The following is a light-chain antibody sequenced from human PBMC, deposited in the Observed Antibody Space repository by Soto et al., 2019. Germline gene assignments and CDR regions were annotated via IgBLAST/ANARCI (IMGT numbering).Light chain of an antibody. CDR1: ENFGSH. CDR2: GTS. V-gene: IGKV3-15*01. CDR3: QQYKDWPPWT. J-gene: IGKJ1*01. Sequence: EIVMANSPSTLSVTLGEVATLSVRASENFGSHIAWYQQKPGQAPRLLIFGTSTRATGVPARFSGSGSGTEFTLTISSLQSEDSAVYYCQQYKDWPPWTFGQGSKV.